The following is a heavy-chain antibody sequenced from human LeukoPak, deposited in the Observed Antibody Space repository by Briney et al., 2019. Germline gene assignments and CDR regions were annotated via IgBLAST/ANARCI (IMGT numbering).Heavy chain of an antibody. Sequence: ASVKVSCKASGGTFSSYAISWVRQAPGQGLEWMGGIIPIFGTANYAQKFQGRVTITADESTSTAYMELRSLRSDDTAVYYCARLTIAAAEWFDPWGQGTLVTVSS. CDR1: GGTFSSYA. D-gene: IGHD6-13*01. CDR2: IIPIFGTA. J-gene: IGHJ5*02. CDR3: ARLTIAAAEWFDP. V-gene: IGHV1-69*13.